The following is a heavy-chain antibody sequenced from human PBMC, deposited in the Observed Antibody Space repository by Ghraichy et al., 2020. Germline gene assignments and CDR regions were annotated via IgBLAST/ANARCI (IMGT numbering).Heavy chain of an antibody. D-gene: IGHD3-22*01. CDR1: GGSISSGNNY. CDR2: IYTSGRT. CDR3: ARDKPYYYDTTGYYYTPDAFEI. Sequence: SETLSLTCTVSGGSISSGNNYWSWLRQSAGKGLEWIVRIYTSGRTYYNPSLRSRVTISLDTSKNQFSLKLSSVTAADTAVYFCARDKPYYYDTTGYYYTPDAFEIWGQGTKVNVSS. J-gene: IGHJ3*02. V-gene: IGHV4-61*02.